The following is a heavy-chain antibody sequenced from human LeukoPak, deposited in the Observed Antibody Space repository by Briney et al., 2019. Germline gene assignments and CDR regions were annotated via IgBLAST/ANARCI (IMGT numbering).Heavy chain of an antibody. Sequence: GGPLRLSCAVSGITLTYYGMSWVRQAPVKGLEWVAGISDSGGRTNYADSVKGRFTISRDNPKNTLYLQMNSLRAEDTAVYFCAKRGVVIRVILVGFHKEAYYFDSWGQGALVTVSS. D-gene: IGHD3-22*01. V-gene: IGHV3-23*01. CDR3: AKRGVVIRVILVGFHKEAYYFDS. J-gene: IGHJ4*02. CDR1: GITLTYYG. CDR2: ISDSGGRT.